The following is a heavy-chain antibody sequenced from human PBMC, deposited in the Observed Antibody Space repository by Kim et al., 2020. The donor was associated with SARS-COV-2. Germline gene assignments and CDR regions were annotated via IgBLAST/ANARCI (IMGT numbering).Heavy chain of an antibody. CDR3: AFHRGGGGDY. D-gene: IGHD3-10*01. V-gene: IGHV4-34*01. CDR2: RP. J-gene: IGHJ4*02. Sequence: RPDYVASLKSRVTLSLDTSKNQISLRLTSVTAADTAVYYCAFHRGGGGDYWGQGTLVTVSS.